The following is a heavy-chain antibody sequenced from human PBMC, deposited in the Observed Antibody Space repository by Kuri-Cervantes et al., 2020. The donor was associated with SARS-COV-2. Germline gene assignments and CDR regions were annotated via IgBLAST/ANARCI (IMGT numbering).Heavy chain of an antibody. CDR1: GGSMSSSSYY. V-gene: IGHV4-39*07. D-gene: IGHD6-13*01. CDR2: IYYSGST. J-gene: IGHJ4*02. Sequence: GSLRLSCTVSGGSMSSSSYYWGWIRQPPGKGLEWIGSIYYSGSTYYNPSLKSRVTISVDTSRNQFFLKLSSVTAADTAVYYCFSWFFGNWGQGTLVTVSS. CDR3: FSWFFGN.